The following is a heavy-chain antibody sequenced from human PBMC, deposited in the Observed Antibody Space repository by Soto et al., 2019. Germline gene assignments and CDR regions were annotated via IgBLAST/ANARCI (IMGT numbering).Heavy chain of an antibody. CDR3: VRIRSHLPSSVLGLAP. V-gene: IGHV4-34*01. Sequence: PSETLSLTCAVYGGFLSESYWTWIRQPPGKGLEWIGEINHVGGTTYNPSLKSRVTMSVDTSQTQFSLRLISVTAADAAMYFGVRIRSHLPSSVLGLAPWGPGTTVTVSS. CDR2: INHVGGT. D-gene: IGHD3-16*01. CDR1: GGFLSESY. J-gene: IGHJ5*02.